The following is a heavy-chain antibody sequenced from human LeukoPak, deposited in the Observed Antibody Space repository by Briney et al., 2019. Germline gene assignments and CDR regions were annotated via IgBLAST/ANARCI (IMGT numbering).Heavy chain of an antibody. CDR1: GFTFSSYG. CDR3: AKASAMIIVVSKHFDY. J-gene: IGHJ4*02. D-gene: IGHD3-22*01. V-gene: IGHV3-23*01. Sequence: GGTLRLSCAASGFTFSSYGMSWVRQAPGKGLEWVSAISGSGGSTYYADSVKGRFTISRDNSKNTLYLQMNSLRAEDTAVYYCAKASAMIIVVSKHFDYWGQGTLVTVSS. CDR2: ISGSGGST.